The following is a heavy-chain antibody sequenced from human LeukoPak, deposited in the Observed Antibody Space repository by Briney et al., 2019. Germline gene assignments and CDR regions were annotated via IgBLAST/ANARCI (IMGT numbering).Heavy chain of an antibody. Sequence: GGSLRLSCAASGFTFSSYWMSWVRQAPGKGLEWVANIKQDGSEKYYVDSVKGRFTISRDNAKNSLYLQMNSLRAEDTAVYYCARDPYSSGWYGTDYWGQGTLVTVSS. V-gene: IGHV3-7*01. CDR2: IKQDGSEK. CDR1: GFTFSSYW. J-gene: IGHJ4*02. D-gene: IGHD6-19*01. CDR3: ARDPYSSGWYGTDY.